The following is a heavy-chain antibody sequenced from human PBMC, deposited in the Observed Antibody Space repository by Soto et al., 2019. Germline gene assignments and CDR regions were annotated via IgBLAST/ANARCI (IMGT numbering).Heavy chain of an antibody. J-gene: IGHJ4*02. V-gene: IGHV3-30-3*01. CDR2: TSSDEGTK. D-gene: IGHD2-21*01. CDR3: AREVVLTEWYFDN. Sequence: QVQLMESGGGMVQPGGSLRLSSATSGFTFSDYSMHWFRQAPGKGLEWVAVTSSDEGTKFYADSVKGRFIVSRDNSNNTLYLQMNSLRPEDTAVYYCAREVVLTEWYFDNWGQGILVTVSS. CDR1: GFTFSDYS.